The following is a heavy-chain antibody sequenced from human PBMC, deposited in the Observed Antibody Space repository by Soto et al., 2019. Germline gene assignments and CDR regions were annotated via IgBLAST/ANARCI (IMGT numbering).Heavy chain of an antibody. J-gene: IGHJ2*01. D-gene: IGHD2-2*01. Sequence: EVQLLESGGGLVQPGGSLRLSCVGSGFTFINYAMNWVRQTPGKGLEWVSGISGGGDRTFDADSVKGRFTISRDNSKNTVNLQINSLRADDTAVYYCARKVLGSTSRPDLWYFDLWGRGTLVTVSS. CDR1: GFTFINYA. CDR2: ISGGGDRT. CDR3: ARKVLGSTSRPDLWYFDL. V-gene: IGHV3-23*01.